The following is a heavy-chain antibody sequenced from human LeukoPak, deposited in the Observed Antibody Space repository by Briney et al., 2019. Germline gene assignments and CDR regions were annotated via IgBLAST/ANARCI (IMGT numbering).Heavy chain of an antibody. CDR3: ARDLYGDYDYYYYGMDV. J-gene: IGHJ6*04. Sequence: ASVKVSCKASGYTFTSYAMHWVRQAPGQRLEWMGWINAGNGNTKYSQKFQGRVTITRDTSACTAYMELSSLRSEDTAVYYCARDLYGDYDYYYYGMDVWGKGTTVTVSS. CDR2: INAGNGNT. V-gene: IGHV1-3*01. D-gene: IGHD4-17*01. CDR1: GYTFTSYA.